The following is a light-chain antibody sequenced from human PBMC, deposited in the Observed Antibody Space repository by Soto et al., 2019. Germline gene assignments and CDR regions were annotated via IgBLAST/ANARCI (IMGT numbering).Light chain of an antibody. CDR2: GAS. V-gene: IGKV3-15*01. CDR3: QQYNNSHPPLT. CDR1: QSVSSN. Sequence: EMVMTQSPATLSVSPGERVTLSCRASQSVSSNLAWYQQKPDQAPRLRIYGASTRTTGIPARFSGSGSGTERTPTISSRKSDALAVSYRQQYNNSHPPLTSDGGTKVEVK. J-gene: IGKJ4*01.